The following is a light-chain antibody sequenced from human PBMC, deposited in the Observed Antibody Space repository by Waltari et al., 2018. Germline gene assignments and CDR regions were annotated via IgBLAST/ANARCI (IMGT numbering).Light chain of an antibody. CDR2: AAS. CDR3: QQNYSDPWT. J-gene: IGKJ4*01. CDR1: QNIRTC. Sequence: DIQMTQSPPSLSASVGDRVTITCRASQNIRTCLNWYQQTPGKAPRLLIYAASTLRTGVPARFSGSGSGTNFTLTISSLQPDDFATFYCQQNYSDPWTFGGGTKV. V-gene: IGKV1-39*01.